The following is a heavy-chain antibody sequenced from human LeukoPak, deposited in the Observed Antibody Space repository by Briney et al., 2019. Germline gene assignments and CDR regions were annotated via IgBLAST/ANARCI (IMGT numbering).Heavy chain of an antibody. V-gene: IGHV1-18*01. D-gene: IGHD4-17*01. Sequence: ASVKVSCKASGYTFTNYAISWVRQAPGQGLEWVARISGYNGNTDYAQKVKDRVTVTADTSTAYLEMRGLTSDDTAVYYCARDHGDFVGVKVGFDSWGQGSLVTVSS. J-gene: IGHJ4*02. CDR3: ARDHGDFVGVKVGFDS. CDR2: ISGYNGNT. CDR1: GYTFTNYA.